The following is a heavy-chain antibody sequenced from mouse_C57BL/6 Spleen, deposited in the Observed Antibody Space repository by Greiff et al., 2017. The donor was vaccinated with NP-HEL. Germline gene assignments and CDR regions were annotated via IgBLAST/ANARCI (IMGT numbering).Heavy chain of an antibody. J-gene: IGHJ1*03. CDR1: GYTFTSYW. CDR2: INPSSGYT. V-gene: IGHV1-7*01. Sequence: QVQLQQSGAELAKPGASVKLSCKASGYTFTSYWMHWVKQRPGQGLEWIGYINPSSGYTKYNQKFKDKATLTADKSPSTAYMQLSSLTYEDSAVYYCARETVVATRYFDVWGTGTTVTVSS. D-gene: IGHD1-1*01. CDR3: ARETVVATRYFDV.